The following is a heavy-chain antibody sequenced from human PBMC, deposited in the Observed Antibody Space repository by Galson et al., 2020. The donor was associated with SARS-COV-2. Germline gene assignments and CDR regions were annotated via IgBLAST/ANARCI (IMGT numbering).Heavy chain of an antibody. CDR1: GFTFGDYA. V-gene: IGHV3-49*03. Sequence: GGSLRLSCTVSGFTFGDYAMSWFRQAPGKGLEWVGFIRSKAYGGTTEYAASVKGRFTISRDDSKSIAYLQMNSLKTEDTAVYYCTRDRMLGSYPDYWGQGTLVTVSS. CDR2: IRSKAYGGTT. CDR3: TRDRMLGSYPDY. J-gene: IGHJ4*02. D-gene: IGHD1-26*01.